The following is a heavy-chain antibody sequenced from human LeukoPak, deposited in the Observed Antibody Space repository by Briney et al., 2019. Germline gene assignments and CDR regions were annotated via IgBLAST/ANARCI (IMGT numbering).Heavy chain of an antibody. CDR1: GDSVSSNRAS. CDR2: TYYRSKWYN. Sequence: SQTLSLTCAISGDSVSSNRASWTWIRQSPSRGLEWLGRTYYRSKWYNDYAVSLKSRITINSDTSKNQFSLQLNSVTPEDTAVYFCAWGNYYFDHWGQGILVTVSS. D-gene: IGHD3-16*01. V-gene: IGHV6-1*01. CDR3: AWGNYYFDH. J-gene: IGHJ4*02.